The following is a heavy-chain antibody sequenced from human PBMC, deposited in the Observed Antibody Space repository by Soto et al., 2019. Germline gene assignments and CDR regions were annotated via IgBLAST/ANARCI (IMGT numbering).Heavy chain of an antibody. V-gene: IGHV4-34*01. Sequence: PSETLSLTCAVYGGSFSGYYWSWIRQPPGKGLEWIGEINHSGSTNYNPSLKSRVTISVDTSKNQFSLKLSSVTAADTAVYYCARATPPRGGYYYYFDYWGQGTLVTVSS. J-gene: IGHJ4*02. D-gene: IGHD3-22*01. CDR3: ARATPPRGGYYYYFDY. CDR2: INHSGST. CDR1: GGSFSGYY.